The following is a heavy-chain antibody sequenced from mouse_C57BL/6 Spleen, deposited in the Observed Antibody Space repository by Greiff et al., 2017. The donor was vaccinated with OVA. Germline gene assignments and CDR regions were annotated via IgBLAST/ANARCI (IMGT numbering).Heavy chain of an antibody. CDR2: ISDGGSYT. CDR3: ARDRGMYFDY. CDR1: GFTFSSYA. V-gene: IGHV5-4*01. J-gene: IGHJ2*01. D-gene: IGHD3-1*01. Sequence: EVKVVESGGGLVKPGGSLKLSCAASGFTFSSYAMSWVRQTPEKRLEWVATISDGGSYTYYPDNVKGRFTIFRDNAKNNLYLQMSHLKSEDTAMYYCARDRGMYFDYWGQGTTLTVSA.